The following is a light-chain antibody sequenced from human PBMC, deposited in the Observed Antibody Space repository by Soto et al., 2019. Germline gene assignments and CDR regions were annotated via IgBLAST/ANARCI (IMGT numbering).Light chain of an antibody. V-gene: IGLV2-14*01. Sequence: QSVRTQPASVSGSPGQSITISCTGTSSDVSGYNFVSWYQQHPGKAPKLMIYDVRNRPSGVSNRFSGSKSVNTASLTISGLQAEDEADYYCSSYTSISAYVFGTGTKVTVL. CDR2: DVR. CDR1: SSDVSGYNF. J-gene: IGLJ1*01. CDR3: SSYTSISAYV.